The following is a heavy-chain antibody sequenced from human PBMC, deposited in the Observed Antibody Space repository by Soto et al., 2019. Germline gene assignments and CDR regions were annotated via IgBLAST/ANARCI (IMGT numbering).Heavy chain of an antibody. Sequence: QLQLQESGPGLVKPSETLSLTCTVSAGSISSSSYYWGWIRQPPGKGLEWIGNIYYSGSTYYNPSLRSRVTISVDTSKNQFSLKLSSVTDADTAVYYCARLYYYVPSGYYYGRFDHWGQGTLLTISS. J-gene: IGHJ4*02. CDR3: ARLYYYVPSGYYYGRFDH. CDR1: AGSISSSSYY. CDR2: IYYSGST. D-gene: IGHD3-22*01. V-gene: IGHV4-39*01.